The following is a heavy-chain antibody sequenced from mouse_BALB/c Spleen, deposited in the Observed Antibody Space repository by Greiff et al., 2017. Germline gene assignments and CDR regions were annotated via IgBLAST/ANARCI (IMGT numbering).Heavy chain of an antibody. V-gene: IGHV1-9*01. Sequence: VKLMESGAELMKPGASVKISCKATGYTFSSYWIEWVKQRPGHGLEWIGEILPGSGSTNYNEKFKGKATFTADTSSNTAYMQLSSLTSEDSAVYYCARGGPTTPFDYWGQGTTLTVSS. J-gene: IGHJ2*01. D-gene: IGHD1-1*02. CDR2: ILPGSGST. CDR1: GYTFSSYW. CDR3: ARGGPTTPFDY.